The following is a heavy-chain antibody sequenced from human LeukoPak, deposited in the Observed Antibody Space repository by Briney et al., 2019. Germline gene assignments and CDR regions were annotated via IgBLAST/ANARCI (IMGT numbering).Heavy chain of an antibody. CDR2: IRGSGSST. Sequence: GGSLRLSCAASEFTVSNYYMAWVRQAPGKGLEWVSAIRGSGSSTYYADSVKGRFTISRDNSKNTLYLQMNSLRAEDTAVYYCAKDLRFNYVWEAGYWGQGTLVTVSS. J-gene: IGHJ4*02. CDR1: EFTVSNYY. CDR3: AKDLRFNYVWEAGY. D-gene: IGHD3-16*01. V-gene: IGHV3-23*01.